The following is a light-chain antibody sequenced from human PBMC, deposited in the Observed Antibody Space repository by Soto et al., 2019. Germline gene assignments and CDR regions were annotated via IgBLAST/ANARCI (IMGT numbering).Light chain of an antibody. CDR2: IAS. J-gene: IGKJ4*01. Sequence: IQLTQSPSSLSASVGDRVTITCRASQGISNYFAWYQQKPGKAPKLLIYIASTLKGGVPSRFSGSGSGTDFSLTISSLQAEDVATYYCQYLNSFPLTFGGGTKVEIK. CDR1: QGISNY. CDR3: QYLNSFPLT. V-gene: IGKV1-9*01.